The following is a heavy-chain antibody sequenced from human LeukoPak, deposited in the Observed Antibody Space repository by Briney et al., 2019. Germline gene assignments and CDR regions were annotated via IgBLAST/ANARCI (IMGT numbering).Heavy chain of an antibody. D-gene: IGHD4-17*01. Sequence: PGGSLRLSYAASGFTFSSYWMSWVRQAPGKGLEWVANIKQDGSEKYYVDSVKGRFTISRDNAKKSLYLQMNSLRAEDTAVYYCARPMDYGDNFDYWGQGTLVTVSS. V-gene: IGHV3-7*03. CDR1: GFTFSSYW. CDR2: IKQDGSEK. J-gene: IGHJ4*02. CDR3: ARPMDYGDNFDY.